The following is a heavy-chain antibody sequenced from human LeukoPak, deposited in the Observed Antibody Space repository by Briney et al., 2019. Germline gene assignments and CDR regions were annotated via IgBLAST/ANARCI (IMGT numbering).Heavy chain of an antibody. CDR2: IYHSGST. CDR1: GGSISSGGYS. D-gene: IGHD6-13*01. Sequence: SQTLSLTCAVSGGSISSGGYSWSWIRQPPGKGLEWIGYIYHSGSTYYNPSLKSRVTISVDRSKNQFSLKLSSVTAADTAVYYCARVKSDSSSWTDDYYFDYWGQGTLVTVSS. V-gene: IGHV4-30-2*01. CDR3: ARVKSDSSSWTDDYYFDY. J-gene: IGHJ4*02.